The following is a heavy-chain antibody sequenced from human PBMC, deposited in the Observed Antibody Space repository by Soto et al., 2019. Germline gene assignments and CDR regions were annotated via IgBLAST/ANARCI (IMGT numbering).Heavy chain of an antibody. V-gene: IGHV1-69*06. D-gene: IGHD5-18*01. CDR3: ARGEKGDVYRYGPYPYYHCSMEV. Sequence: QLVQSGAEVKKPGSSVKVSCKAAGGAFSNHAISWVRQAPGQGREWMGGIIPIFGTPMYAQEFKGRVTVTPAKTMSTVYKELGSLRTEEKAVYYRARGEKGDVYRYGPYPYYHCSMEVWGHGTTVTVSS. J-gene: IGHJ6*01. CDR2: IIPIFGTP. CDR1: GGAFSNHA.